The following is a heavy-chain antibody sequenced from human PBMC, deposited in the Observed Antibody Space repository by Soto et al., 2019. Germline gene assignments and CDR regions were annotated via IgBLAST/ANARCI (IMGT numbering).Heavy chain of an antibody. Sequence: QVQLVQSGAEVKKPGASVKVSCKASGYTFTSYGISWVRQAPGQGLEWMGWISAYNGNTNYAQKLQGRVTMTTDTPSSTAYRELSSLRSDDTAVYYCARNVRGQLLGYWGQVTLVAVSS. D-gene: IGHD6-6*01. J-gene: IGHJ4*02. CDR2: ISAYNGNT. CDR3: ARNVRGQLLGY. CDR1: GYTFTSYG. V-gene: IGHV1-18*01.